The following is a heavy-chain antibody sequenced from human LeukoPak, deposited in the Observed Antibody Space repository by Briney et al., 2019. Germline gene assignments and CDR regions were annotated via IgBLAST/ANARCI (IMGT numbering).Heavy chain of an antibody. Sequence: PGGSLRLSCAASGFTFSSYAMSWVRQAPGKGLEWVSTISGSGGSTYYADSVKGRFTISRDNSKNTLYVQMNNVRAEDTAVYYCAKVLAYSSGWTDYWGRGTLVTVSS. D-gene: IGHD6-19*01. CDR1: GFTFSSYA. CDR3: AKVLAYSSGWTDY. V-gene: IGHV3-23*01. J-gene: IGHJ4*02. CDR2: ISGSGGST.